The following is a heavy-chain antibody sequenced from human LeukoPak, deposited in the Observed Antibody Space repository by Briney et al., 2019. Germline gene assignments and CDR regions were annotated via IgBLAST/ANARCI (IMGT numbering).Heavy chain of an antibody. D-gene: IGHD3-22*01. CDR2: IYYSGST. V-gene: IGHV4-59*01. Sequence: PSETLSLTCTVSGGSISSYYWSWIRQPPGKGLEWIGYIYYSGSTNYNPSLKSRVTISVDTSKNQFSLKLSSVTAADTAVYYCARSTWYYYDSSGYYFDYWGQGTLVTVSS. CDR3: ARSTWYYYDSSGYYFDY. CDR1: GGSISSYY. J-gene: IGHJ4*02.